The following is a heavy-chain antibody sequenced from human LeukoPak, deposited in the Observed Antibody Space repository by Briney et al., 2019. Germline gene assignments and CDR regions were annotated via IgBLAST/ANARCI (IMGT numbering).Heavy chain of an antibody. Sequence: SETLSLTCAVYGESFSDHYWTWNRQPPGKGLEWIGESTHSGSTNYNPSLKSRVTISVDTSKSQFSLKLTSMTAADTAVYYCARGRTGAAALDFWGPGTLVTVSS. J-gene: IGHJ4*02. D-gene: IGHD2-2*01. CDR3: ARGRTGAAALDF. CDR2: STHSGST. CDR1: GESFSDHY. V-gene: IGHV4-34*01.